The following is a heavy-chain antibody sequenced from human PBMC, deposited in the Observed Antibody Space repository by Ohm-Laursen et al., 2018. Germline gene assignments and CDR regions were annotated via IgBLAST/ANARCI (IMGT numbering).Heavy chain of an antibody. CDR3: VRNPGTDQGGIDP. CDR2: TRNKANSYTT. Sequence: GSLRLSCTASGFTFSDHYMDWVRQAPGKGLEWVGRTRNKANSYTTEYAASVKGRFTISRDDSKNSLYLQMNSLRAEDTALYYCVRNPGTDQGGIDPWGQGTLVTVSS. CDR1: GFTFSDHY. V-gene: IGHV3-72*01. D-gene: IGHD3/OR15-3a*01. J-gene: IGHJ5*02.